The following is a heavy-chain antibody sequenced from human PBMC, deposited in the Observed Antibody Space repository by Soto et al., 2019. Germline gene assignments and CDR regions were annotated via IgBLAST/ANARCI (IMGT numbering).Heavy chain of an antibody. D-gene: IGHD4-17*01. V-gene: IGHV4-34*01. Sequence: SETLSLTCAVYGASLSDNYCNWLRQPPGKGLEWIGEINHSGNTNYNPSLRSRVTISIDTSKNQLSLKLTSITAADTAIYFCARRGGGDYLFDSWGQGILVTVSS. CDR1: GASLSDNY. CDR2: INHSGNT. CDR3: ARRGGGDYLFDS. J-gene: IGHJ4*02.